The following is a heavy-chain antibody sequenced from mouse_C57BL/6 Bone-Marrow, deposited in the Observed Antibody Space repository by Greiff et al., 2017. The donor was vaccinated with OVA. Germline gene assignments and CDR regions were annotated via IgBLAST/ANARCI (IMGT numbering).Heavy chain of an antibody. CDR1: GYTFTSYW. J-gene: IGHJ3*01. D-gene: IGHD2-4*01. CDR2: IYPGSGST. V-gene: IGHV1-55*01. Sequence: VKLQQPGAELVKPGASVKMSCKASGYTFTSYWITWVKQRPGQGLEWIGDIYPGSGSTNYNEKFKSKATLTVDTSSSTAYMQLSSLTSEDSAVYYCARRAYYDYDVAWFAYWGQGTLVTVSA. CDR3: ARRAYYDYDVAWFAY.